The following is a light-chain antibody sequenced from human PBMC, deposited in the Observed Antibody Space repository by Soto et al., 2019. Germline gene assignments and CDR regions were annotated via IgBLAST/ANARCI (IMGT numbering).Light chain of an antibody. CDR3: QQTDSFPLT. Sequence: DILMTQSPSSVSASIGDRVTITCRASQAIGSWLAWYQQKPGKAPKVLIFAASNLQSGFPSRFSGSGSGRYFTLTISSLQPEDFATYYCQQTDSFPLTFGQGTRLEI. CDR2: AAS. V-gene: IGKV1-12*01. CDR1: QAIGSW. J-gene: IGKJ5*01.